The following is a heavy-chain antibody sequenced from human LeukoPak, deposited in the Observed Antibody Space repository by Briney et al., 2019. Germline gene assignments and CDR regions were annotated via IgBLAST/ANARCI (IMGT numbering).Heavy chain of an antibody. CDR2: ISYDGSNK. V-gene: IGHV3-30-3*01. CDR1: GFTFSSYA. CDR3: ARDVSYYYDSSGPDY. D-gene: IGHD3-22*01. Sequence: GGSLRLSCAASGFTFSSYAMHLVRQAPGEGLEWVAVISYDGSNKYYADSVKGRFTISRDNSKNTLYLQMNSLRAEDTAVYYCARDVSYYYDSSGPDYWGQGTLVTVSS. J-gene: IGHJ4*02.